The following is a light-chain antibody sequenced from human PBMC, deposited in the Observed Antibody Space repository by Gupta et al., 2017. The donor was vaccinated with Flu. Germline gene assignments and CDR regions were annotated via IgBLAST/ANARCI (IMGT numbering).Light chain of an antibody. V-gene: IGKV2-30*01. CDR2: EVS. CDR3: RQTTHWPPLT. J-gene: IGKJ5*01. CDR1: QSRGDSDGKTY. Sequence: TPGQTASIYCRSSQSRGDSDGKTYLSWFKQRPGQAPRRLIYEVSKRDAGVSDRFSGSGWGNDFTLKISRGEEEDVGVYYCRQTTHWPPLTFGQGTLVDIK.